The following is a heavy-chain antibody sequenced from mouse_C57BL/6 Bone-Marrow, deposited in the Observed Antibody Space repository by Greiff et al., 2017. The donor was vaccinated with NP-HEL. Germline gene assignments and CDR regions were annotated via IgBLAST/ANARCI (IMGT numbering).Heavy chain of an antibody. D-gene: IGHD1-1*01. Sequence: EVKLVESGGGLVQPKGSLKLSCAASGFTFNTYAMHWVRQAPGKGLEWVARIRSKSSNYATYYADSVKDRFTISRDDSQSMLYLQMNNLKTEDTAMYYCVRGGIYYYGSSYWYFDVWGTGTTVTVSS. CDR1: GFTFNTYA. CDR2: IRSKSSNYAT. CDR3: VRGGIYYYGSSYWYFDV. V-gene: IGHV10-3*01. J-gene: IGHJ1*03.